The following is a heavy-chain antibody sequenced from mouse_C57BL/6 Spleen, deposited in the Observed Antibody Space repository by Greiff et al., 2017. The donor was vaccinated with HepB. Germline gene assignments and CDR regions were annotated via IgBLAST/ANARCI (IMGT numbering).Heavy chain of an antibody. V-gene: IGHV1-69*01. CDR1: GYTFTSYW. D-gene: IGHD1-1*01. J-gene: IGHJ4*01. Sequence: QVQLQQPGAELVMPGASVKLSCKASGYTFTSYWMHWVKQRPGQGLEWIGEIDPSDSYTTYNQKFKGKSTLTVDKSSSTAYMQLSSLTSEASAVYYCARRGGSNYSYAMDYWGQGTSVTVSS. CDR2: IDPSDSYT. CDR3: ARRGGSNYSYAMDY.